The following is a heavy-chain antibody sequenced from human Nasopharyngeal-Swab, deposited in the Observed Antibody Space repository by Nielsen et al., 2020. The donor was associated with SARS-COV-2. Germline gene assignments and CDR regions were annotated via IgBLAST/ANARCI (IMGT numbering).Heavy chain of an antibody. CDR3: VRNEI. CDR1: GFTFSDYW. J-gene: IGHJ4*02. Sequence: GESLKISCGGSGFTFSDYWISWVRQSPEKGLEWVANLKQDGTLKSYVDSVKGRFIISRNNAKNSLDLQMNSLRVEDTAVYYCVRNEIWGQGTLVTVS. CDR2: LKQDGTLK. V-gene: IGHV3-7*03.